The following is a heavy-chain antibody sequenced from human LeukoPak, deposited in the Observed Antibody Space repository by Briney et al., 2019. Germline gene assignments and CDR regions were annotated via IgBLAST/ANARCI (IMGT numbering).Heavy chain of an antibody. D-gene: IGHD3-10*01. J-gene: IGHJ4*02. CDR1: GFTFSSYA. CDR3: AKDHSYGSGSLPLPDY. CDR2: ISSSGDST. Sequence: GGSLRLSCAASGFTFSSYAMSWVRQAPGKGLEWVSAISSSGDSTYYADSVKGRFTISRDNSKNTLYLQMNSLRAEDTAVYYCAKDHSYGSGSLPLPDYWGQGTLVTVSS. V-gene: IGHV3-23*01.